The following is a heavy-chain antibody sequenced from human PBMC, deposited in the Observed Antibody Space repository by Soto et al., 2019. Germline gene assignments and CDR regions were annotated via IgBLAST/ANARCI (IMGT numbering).Heavy chain of an antibody. V-gene: IGHV3-48*01. CDR2: ISSSSSTI. Sequence: EVQLVESGGGLVQPGGSLRLSCAASGFTFSSYSMNWVRQAPGKGLEWVSYISSSSSTIYYADSVKGRFTISRDNAKNSLYLQMNSLRAEDTAVYYCASDGGPAMVRGAPFDYWGQGPLVTVSS. CDR3: ASDGGPAMVRGAPFDY. J-gene: IGHJ4*02. CDR1: GFTFSSYS. D-gene: IGHD3-10*01.